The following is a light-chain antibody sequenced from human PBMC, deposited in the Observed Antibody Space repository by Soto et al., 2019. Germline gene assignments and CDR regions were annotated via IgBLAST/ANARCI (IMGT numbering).Light chain of an antibody. Sequence: IVLTQSPCTLSLSPGERATLSCRASQSVSSSYLAWYQQKPGQAPRLLIYGASSRATGIPDRFSGSGSGTDFTLTISRLEPKDFAVYYCQQYGSSPTWTFGKGTKV. V-gene: IGKV3-20*01. CDR1: QSVSSSY. CDR3: QQYGSSPTWT. CDR2: GAS. J-gene: IGKJ1*01.